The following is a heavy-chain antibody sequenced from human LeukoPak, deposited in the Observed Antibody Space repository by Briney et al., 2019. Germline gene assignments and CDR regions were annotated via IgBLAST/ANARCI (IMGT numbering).Heavy chain of an antibody. CDR1: GYTFTSYA. V-gene: IGHV1-3*01. Sequence: ASVKVSCKASGYTFTSYAMHWVRQAPGQRLEWMGWINAGNGNTKYSQKFQGRVTITRDTSASTAYMELSSLRSEDTAVYYCARGSSLIVDFDYWGQGTLVTVSS. D-gene: IGHD1-26*01. CDR3: ARGSSLIVDFDY. CDR2: INAGNGNT. J-gene: IGHJ4*02.